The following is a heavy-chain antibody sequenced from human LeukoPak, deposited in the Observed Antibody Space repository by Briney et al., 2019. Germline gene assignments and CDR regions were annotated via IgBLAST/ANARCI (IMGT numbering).Heavy chain of an antibody. Sequence: GGSLRLSCVASGFTFGSYWMTWVRQAPGKGLEWVANIQPDGGQGLHVDSVKGRFIISRDNAKKSLYLQMNSLRAEDTAVYYCTRDPLYGALDSWGQGTLVTVSS. CDR2: IQPDGGQG. V-gene: IGHV3-7*01. J-gene: IGHJ4*02. CDR1: GFTFGSYW. D-gene: IGHD4-17*01. CDR3: TRDPLYGALDS.